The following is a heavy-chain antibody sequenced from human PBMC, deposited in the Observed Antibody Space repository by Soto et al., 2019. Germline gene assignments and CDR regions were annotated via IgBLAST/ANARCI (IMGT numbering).Heavy chain of an antibody. J-gene: IGHJ6*02. CDR3: AKADCSRSSCYMFYYGMDV. CDR1: GFSFDDFA. CDR2: ISWNSGSI. D-gene: IGHD2-2*02. V-gene: IGHV3-9*01. Sequence: GGSLRLSCAASGFSFDDFAMHWVRQAPGKGLEWVSGISWNSGSIGYADSVKGRFTISRDNAKNSLYLQMSSLRAEDTALYYCAKADCSRSSCYMFYYGMDVWGQGTTVTVSS.